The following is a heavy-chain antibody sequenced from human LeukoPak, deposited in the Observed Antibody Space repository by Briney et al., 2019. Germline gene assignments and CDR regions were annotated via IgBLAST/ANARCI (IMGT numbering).Heavy chain of an antibody. J-gene: IGHJ4*02. CDR3: AKASSGGYTSH. Sequence: ASVKVSCKTSGYIFRDFYIHWVRQAPGHGLEWMGWINPNGGGTDSAQRFQGRVTLTTDTSTGTACMDLTSLTSDDTAVYFCAKASSGGYTSHWGQGILVTVSS. D-gene: IGHD5-24*01. CDR1: GYIFRDFY. V-gene: IGHV1-2*02. CDR2: INPNGGGT.